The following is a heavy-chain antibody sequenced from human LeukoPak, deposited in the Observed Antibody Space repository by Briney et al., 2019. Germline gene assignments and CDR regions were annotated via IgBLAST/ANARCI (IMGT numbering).Heavy chain of an antibody. CDR2: IYSSGST. CDR1: GGSIRGYY. Sequence: KTLSLTCNVSGGSIRGYYWSWIRQPPGTGLEWIGYIYSSGSTNYNPSLKSRATISVDTSKNQFFLKLSSVTAADTAVYYCAREGGTRFILDSWGQGTLVTVSS. J-gene: IGHJ4*02. D-gene: IGHD3-9*01. CDR3: AREGGTRFILDS. V-gene: IGHV4-59*01.